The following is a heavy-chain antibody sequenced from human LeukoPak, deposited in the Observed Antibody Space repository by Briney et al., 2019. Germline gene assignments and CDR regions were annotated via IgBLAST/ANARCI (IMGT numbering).Heavy chain of an antibody. CDR3: ARGMVATDRDFDY. J-gene: IGHJ4*02. V-gene: IGHV3-23*01. D-gene: IGHD5-12*01. CDR1: GFTFSSYA. CDR2: ISGSGGST. Sequence: GGSLRLSCAASGFTFSSYAMSWVRQAPGKGLEWVSAISGSGGSTYYADSVKGRFTISRDNAKNSLYLQMNSLRAEDTAVYYCARGMVATDRDFDYWGQGTLVTVSS.